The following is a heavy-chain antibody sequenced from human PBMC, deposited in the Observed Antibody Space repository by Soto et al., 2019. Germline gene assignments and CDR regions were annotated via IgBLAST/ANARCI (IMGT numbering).Heavy chain of an antibody. CDR2: ISFSSSDT. J-gene: IGHJ4*02. V-gene: IGHV3-11*06. D-gene: IGHD5-18*01. CDR1: GLTLSDYY. Sequence: QVQLVESGGGLVKPGGSLRLSCAASGLTLSDYYMTWIRQAPGKGLEWVSDISFSSSDTNYADSVKGRFTISRDNAKNSLSLQMNSLRAEDTAVYYCARDGYGFGKGYYLDHWGQGTLVTVSS. CDR3: ARDGYGFGKGYYLDH.